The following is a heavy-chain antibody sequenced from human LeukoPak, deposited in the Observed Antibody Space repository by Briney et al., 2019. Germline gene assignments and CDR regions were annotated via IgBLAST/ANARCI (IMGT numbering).Heavy chain of an antibody. CDR3: ARDLGSGDHGLLV. CDR1: GFTFNSYT. Sequence: GRSLRLSCAASGFTFNSYTMNWVSQDPGRGLGWTSYISRTGTTIYYADSVKGRFTISRDNAKNSLYLQMNSLRSEDTGLYFCARDLGSGDHGLLVWGQGTLLTVSS. D-gene: IGHD2-21*02. CDR2: ISRTGTTI. V-gene: IGHV3-48*01. J-gene: IGHJ4*02.